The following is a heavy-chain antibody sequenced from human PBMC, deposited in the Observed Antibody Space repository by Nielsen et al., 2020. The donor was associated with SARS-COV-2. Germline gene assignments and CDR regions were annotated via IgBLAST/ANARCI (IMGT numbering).Heavy chain of an antibody. CDR3: ARHSSDWGYYFDY. V-gene: IGHV4-39*01. CDR1: GGSISSYY. CDR2: IYYSGST. Sequence: SETLSLTCTVSGGSISSYYWGWIRQPPGKGLEWIGSIYYSGSTYYNPSLKSRVTISVDTSKNQFSLKLSSVTAADTAVYYCARHSSDWGYYFDYWGQGTLVTVSS. J-gene: IGHJ4*02. D-gene: IGHD2-21*02.